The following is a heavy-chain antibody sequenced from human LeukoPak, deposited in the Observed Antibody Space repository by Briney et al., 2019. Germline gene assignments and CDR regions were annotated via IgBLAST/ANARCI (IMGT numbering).Heavy chain of an antibody. Sequence: SETLSLTCSASGGSMTSYYWSWIREPPGKGLEWIGYIYYSGSTSYNPSLKSRVTISVDTSKKQYSLRLNSVTAADTAVYYCASPGYFYGSGSVDDAFDIWGQGTMVTVSS. D-gene: IGHD3-10*01. CDR3: ASPGYFYGSGSVDDAFDI. CDR2: IYYSGST. J-gene: IGHJ3*02. V-gene: IGHV4-59*01. CDR1: GGSMTSYY.